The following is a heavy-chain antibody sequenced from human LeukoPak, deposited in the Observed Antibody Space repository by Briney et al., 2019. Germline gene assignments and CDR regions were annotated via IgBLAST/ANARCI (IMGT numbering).Heavy chain of an antibody. J-gene: IGHJ4*02. V-gene: IGHV3-23*01. CDR3: AKHVLAALSARGYYFDY. CDR2: ISGSGGST. CDR1: GFTFSSYA. Sequence: PGGSLRLSCAASGFTFSSYAMSWVRQAPGKGLEWVSAISGSGGSTYYADSVKGRFTISRDNSKNTLYLQMNSLRAEDTAVYYCAKHVLAALSARGYYFDYWGQGTLVTVSS. D-gene: IGHD2-8*02.